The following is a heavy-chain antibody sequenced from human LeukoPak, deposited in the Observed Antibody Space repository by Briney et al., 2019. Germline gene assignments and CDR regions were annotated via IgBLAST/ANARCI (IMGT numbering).Heavy chain of an antibody. Sequence: SETLSLTCTVSGGSISSYYWSWIRQPPGKGLEWIGYIYYSGSTNYNPSLKSRVTISVDTSKNQLSLKLSSVTAADTAVYYCASLYYYGSGPLMDVWGQGTTVTVSS. CDR2: IYYSGST. V-gene: IGHV4-59*01. D-gene: IGHD3-10*01. CDR3: ASLYYYGSGPLMDV. CDR1: GGSISSYY. J-gene: IGHJ6*02.